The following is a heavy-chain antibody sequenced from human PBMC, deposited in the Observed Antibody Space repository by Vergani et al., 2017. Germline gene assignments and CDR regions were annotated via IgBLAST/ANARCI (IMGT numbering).Heavy chain of an antibody. CDR3: AKIREYQLLFHNWFDP. D-gene: IGHD2-2*01. V-gene: IGHV3-9*01. CDR1: GFTFDDYA. Sequence: EVQLVESGGGLVQPGRSLRLSCAASGFTFDDYAMHWVRQAPGKGLEWVSGISWNSGSIGYADSVKGRFTISRDNAKNSLYLQMNSLRAEDTAVYYCAKIREYQLLFHNWFDPWGQGTLVTVSS. CDR2: ISWNSGSI. J-gene: IGHJ5*02.